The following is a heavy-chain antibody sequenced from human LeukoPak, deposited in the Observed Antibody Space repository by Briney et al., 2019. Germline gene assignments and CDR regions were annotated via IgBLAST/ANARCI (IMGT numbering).Heavy chain of an antibody. CDR1: GFTFSSYA. D-gene: IGHD3-10*01. J-gene: IGHJ4*02. CDR3: AKNPMVRGVILPSYFDY. Sequence: GGSLRLSCAASGFTFSSYAMSWVRQAPGKGLEWVSAISGSGGSTYYADSVKGRFTISRDNSKNTLYLQMNGLRAEDTAVYYCAKNPMVRGVILPSYFDYWGQGTLVTVSS. CDR2: ISGSGGST. V-gene: IGHV3-23*01.